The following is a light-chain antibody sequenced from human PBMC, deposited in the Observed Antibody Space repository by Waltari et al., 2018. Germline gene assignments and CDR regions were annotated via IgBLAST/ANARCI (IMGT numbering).Light chain of an antibody. CDR1: SSNIGNNY. Sequence: QSVLTQPPSVSAAPGQRVTISCSGGSSNIGNNYVSWYRQFPGTAPKLLSYENIERAAGLPGRFSGSKSGTSATLDIPGLPAGGEADYYCGTWDSSLSGAVFGGGTHLTVL. J-gene: IGLJ7*01. V-gene: IGLV1-51*02. CDR3: GTWDSSLSGAV. CDR2: ENI.